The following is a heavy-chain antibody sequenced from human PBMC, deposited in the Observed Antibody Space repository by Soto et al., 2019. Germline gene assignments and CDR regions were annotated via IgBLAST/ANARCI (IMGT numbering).Heavy chain of an antibody. J-gene: IGHJ4*02. V-gene: IGHV2-5*02. CDR3: AHRSRGWQYYFPY. CDR2: IYWDADK. CDR1: GFSLSARGMG. D-gene: IGHD6-19*01. Sequence: QITLKESGPPLVKPTQTLTLTCTFSGFSLSARGMGVGWIRQPPGKALEWLALIYWDADKWYSPSLRSRLTIPEDTPKNQVVLTMTNMDPVDTATYYCAHRSRGWQYYFPYGGQGTLGTVSS.